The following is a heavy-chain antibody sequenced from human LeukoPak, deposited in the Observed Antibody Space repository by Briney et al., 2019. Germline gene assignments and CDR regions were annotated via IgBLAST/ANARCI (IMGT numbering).Heavy chain of an antibody. Sequence: PGGSLRLSCAASGFTFSGYWTSWVRQAPGKGLEWVANIKQDGSENYYVDSVKGRFTISRDNAKNSLYLQMNSLRAEDTAVYYCARDHYMDVWGKGTTVTVSS. J-gene: IGHJ6*03. V-gene: IGHV3-7*01. CDR2: IKQDGSEN. CDR1: GFTFSGYW. CDR3: ARDHYMDV.